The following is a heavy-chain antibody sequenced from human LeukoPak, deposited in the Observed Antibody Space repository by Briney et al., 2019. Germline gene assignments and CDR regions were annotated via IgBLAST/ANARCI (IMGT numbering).Heavy chain of an antibody. CDR1: GGSFSGYY. D-gene: IGHD6-13*01. J-gene: IGHJ4*02. CDR3: ARRALSSSGYFDY. Sequence: SETLSLTCAVYGGSFSGYYWSWIRQPPGKGLEWIGEIKHSGSTNYNPSLKSRVTISVDTSKNQFSLKLSSVTAADTAVYYCARRALSSSGYFDYWGQGTLVTVSS. CDR2: IKHSGST. V-gene: IGHV4-34*01.